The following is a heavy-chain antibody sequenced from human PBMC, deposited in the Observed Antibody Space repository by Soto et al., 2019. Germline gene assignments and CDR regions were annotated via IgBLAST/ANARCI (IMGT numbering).Heavy chain of an antibody. J-gene: IGHJ4*02. D-gene: IGHD1-1*01. V-gene: IGHV3-30*18. CDR1: GFSFSSYG. Sequence: QVQLVESGGGVVQPGRSLRLSCAASGFSFSSYGMHWVRQAPGKGLEWVAMISYDGTDEYYADSVKGRFTISRDNSKNAVHLQMNSLRSEDTAVCYCAKQESHWNDHFDYWGQGTLVTVSS. CDR2: ISYDGTDE. CDR3: AKQESHWNDHFDY.